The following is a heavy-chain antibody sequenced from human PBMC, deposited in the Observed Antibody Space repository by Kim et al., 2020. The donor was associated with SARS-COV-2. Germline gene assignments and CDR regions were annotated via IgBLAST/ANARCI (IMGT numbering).Heavy chain of an antibody. V-gene: IGHV4-39*02. D-gene: IGHD4-17*01. CDR2: ISYSGST. CDR1: GGSISSSSYY. CDR3: AVSRLTTVTICLGMDV. J-gene: IGHJ6*02. Sequence: SETLSLTCTVSGGSISSSSYYWGWIRQPPGMGLEWIGSISYSGSTYYNPSLKSRVTISVDTSKNHFSLMLSSVTAADTAVYYCAVSRLTTVTICLGMDVWGQGTTVTVSS.